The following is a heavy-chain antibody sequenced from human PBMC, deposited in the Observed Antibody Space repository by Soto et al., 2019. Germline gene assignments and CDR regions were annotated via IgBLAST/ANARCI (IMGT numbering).Heavy chain of an antibody. J-gene: IGHJ4*02. Sequence: PSETLSLTCTVSGGSISSSSYNWGWIRQPPGKGLEWIGSIYHSGSTYYNPSLKSRVTISVDTSKSQFSLKLSSVTAADTAVYYCANQYSSGWYYFDYWGQGTLVTVSS. D-gene: IGHD6-19*01. CDR1: GGSISSSSYN. CDR2: IYHSGST. CDR3: ANQYSSGWYYFDY. V-gene: IGHV4-39*01.